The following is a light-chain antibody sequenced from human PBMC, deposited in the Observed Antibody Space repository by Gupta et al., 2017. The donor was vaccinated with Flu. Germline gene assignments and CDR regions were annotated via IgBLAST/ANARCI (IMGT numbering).Light chain of an antibody. V-gene: IGLV1-44*01. J-gene: IGLJ2*01. CDR3: AARDDSLDGPV. CDR1: SSNIGSNT. Sequence: RVTISCSGSSSNIGSNTVNWYQQFPGTAPHLVIYSNIQRPSGVPDRFSGSKSGTSASLAISGLQSEDEADYFCAARDDSLDGPVFGGGTKLTVL. CDR2: SNI.